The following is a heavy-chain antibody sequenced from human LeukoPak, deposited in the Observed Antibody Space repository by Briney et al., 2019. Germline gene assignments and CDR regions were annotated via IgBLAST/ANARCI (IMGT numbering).Heavy chain of an antibody. CDR3: GGGVLRFGDGGNWFDR. D-gene: IGHD3-10*01. CDR2: ISAYNGNT. CDR1: GYTFTSYG. V-gene: IGHV1-18*04. J-gene: IGHJ5*02. Sequence: GASVKVSCKASGYTFTSYGISWVRQAPGQGLEWMGWISAYNGNTNYAQKLQGRVTMTTDTSTSTAYMELRSLRSDDTAVYYCGGGVLRFGDGGNWFDRWGQGTLVTVSS.